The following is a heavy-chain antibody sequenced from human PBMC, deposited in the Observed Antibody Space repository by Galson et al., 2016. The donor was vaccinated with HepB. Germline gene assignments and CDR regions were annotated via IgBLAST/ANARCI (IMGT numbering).Heavy chain of an antibody. CDR3: ARDMGEGRNGDTFDY. Sequence: SLRLSCAASGFTFDDYAMHWVRQAPGKGLEWVSGINYNGGNRGYADSVKGRFTISRDNAKNTLYLQMNSLSPEDTALSFCARDMGEGRNGDTFDYWGQGNMVTVSS. J-gene: IGHJ4*02. V-gene: IGHV3-9*01. D-gene: IGHD3-16*01. CDR1: GFTFDDYA. CDR2: INYNGGNR.